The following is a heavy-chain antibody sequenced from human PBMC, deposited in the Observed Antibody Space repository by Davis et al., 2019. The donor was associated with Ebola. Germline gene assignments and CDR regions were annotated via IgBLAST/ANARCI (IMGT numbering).Heavy chain of an antibody. D-gene: IGHD3-9*01. J-gene: IGHJ4*02. V-gene: IGHV1-69*13. CDR2: IIPICDTP. Sequence: SVKVSCKTSGGSFSSDPISWARQAPRQGLEWMGGIIPICDTPHYAQKFQGRIPITADASTSTAYMELSSLRSEDTATYFCARDFDGGNDYFVYWGPGTPVTVSS. CDR1: GGSFSSDP. CDR3: ARDFDGGNDYFVY.